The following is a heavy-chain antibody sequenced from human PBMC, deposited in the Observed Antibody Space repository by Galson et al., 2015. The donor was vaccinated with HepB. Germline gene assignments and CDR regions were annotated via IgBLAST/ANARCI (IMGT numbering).Heavy chain of an antibody. CDR3: ASGSTGHLGY. CDR2: ISYDGSNK. CDR1: GFTFSSYA. Sequence: SLRLSCAASGFTFSSYAMHWVRQAPGKGLEWVAVISYDGSNKYYADSVKGRFTISRDNSKNTLYLQMNSLRAEDTAVYYCASGSTGHLGYWGQGTLVTVSS. J-gene: IGHJ4*02. V-gene: IGHV3-30-3*01. D-gene: IGHD1-26*01.